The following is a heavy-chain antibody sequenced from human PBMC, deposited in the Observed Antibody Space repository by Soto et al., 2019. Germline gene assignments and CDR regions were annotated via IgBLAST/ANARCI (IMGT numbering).Heavy chain of an antibody. CDR2: IYSGGST. CDR3: SRVKSLGYSGDATGDSCDY. Sequence: EVQLVESGGGLVQPGGSLRLSCAASGFTVSSNYMSWVRQAPGKGLEWVSVIYSGGSTNYADSVKGRFTIPRDNSKNTLYLQMNSVRAEDTAVYYCSRVKSLGYSGDATGDSCDYWGQGNLVTVSS. J-gene: IGHJ4*02. V-gene: IGHV3-66*01. D-gene: IGHD5-12*01. CDR1: GFTVSSNY.